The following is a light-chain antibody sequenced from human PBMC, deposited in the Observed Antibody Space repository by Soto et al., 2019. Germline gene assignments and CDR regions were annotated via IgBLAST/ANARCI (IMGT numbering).Light chain of an antibody. CDR2: GNT. CDR1: SSNIGAGYD. J-gene: IGLJ2*01. CDR3: QSYDDTLGVV. Sequence: QSVLTQPPSVSGAPGQRVTISCTGSSSNIGAGYDVHWYQKLPGTAPKLLISGNTNRPSGVPDRFSGSKSGTSASLAITGLQAEGEADYYCQSYDDTLGVVFGGGTKLTVL. V-gene: IGLV1-40*01.